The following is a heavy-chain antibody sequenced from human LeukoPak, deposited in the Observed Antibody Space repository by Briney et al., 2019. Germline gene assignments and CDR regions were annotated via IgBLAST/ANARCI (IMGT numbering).Heavy chain of an antibody. V-gene: IGHV3-48*03. CDR3: ARGGYCSSAICYSLNAFDI. Sequence: SGGSLRLSCAASGFTVNTYEMNWVRQAPGKGLEWVSYINSRDNIVYYADSVKGRFTISRDNAKNSLSLQMNSLRVEDTAVYYCARGGYCSSAICYSLNAFDIWGQGTVVTISS. J-gene: IGHJ3*02. D-gene: IGHD2-2*01. CDR1: GFTVNTYE. CDR2: INSRDNIV.